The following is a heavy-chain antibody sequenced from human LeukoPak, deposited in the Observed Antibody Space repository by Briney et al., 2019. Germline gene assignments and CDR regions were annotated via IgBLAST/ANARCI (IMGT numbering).Heavy chain of an antibody. D-gene: IGHD6-19*01. V-gene: IGHV5-51*01. CDR3: ARHLRMGGSGWYWDYYYYGMDV. CDR1: GYSFTSYW. Sequence: GESLKISCKGSGYSFTSYWIGWVRQVPGKGLEWMGIIYPGDSDTRYSPSFQGQVTISADKSISTAYLQWSSLKASDTAMYYCARHLRMGGSGWYWDYYYYGMDVWGQGTTVTVSS. CDR2: IYPGDSDT. J-gene: IGHJ6*02.